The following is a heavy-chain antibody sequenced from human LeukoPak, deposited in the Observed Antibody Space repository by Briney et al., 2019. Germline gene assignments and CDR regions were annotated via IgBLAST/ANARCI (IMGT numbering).Heavy chain of an antibody. CDR2: ISGSGGST. V-gene: IGHV3-23*01. Sequence: HPGGSLRLPCAASGFTFSSYAMSWVRQAPGKGLEWVSAISGSGGSTYYADSVKGRFTISRDNSKNTLYLQMNSLRVEDTAVYYCAKSPLYGGSRPFDYWGQGTLVTVSS. CDR3: AKSPLYGGSRPFDY. J-gene: IGHJ4*02. D-gene: IGHD4-23*01. CDR1: GFTFSSYA.